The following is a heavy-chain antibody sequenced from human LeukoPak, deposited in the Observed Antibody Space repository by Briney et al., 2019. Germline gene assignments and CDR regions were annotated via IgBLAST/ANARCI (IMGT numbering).Heavy chain of an antibody. J-gene: IGHJ4*02. V-gene: IGHV3-23*01. Sequence: GGSLRLSCAASGFTFSSHAMSWVRQAPGKGLEWVSAIGNDVVSTYYAESVKGRFTISRDNSKNTLYLQMNSLRAEDTATYYCARDSPLLTVWGQGTLVTVSS. CDR1: GFTFSSHA. D-gene: IGHD3-9*01. CDR2: IGNDVVST. CDR3: ARDSPLLTV.